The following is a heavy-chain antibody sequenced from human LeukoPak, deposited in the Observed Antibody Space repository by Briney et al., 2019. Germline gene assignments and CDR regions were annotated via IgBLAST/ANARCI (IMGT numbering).Heavy chain of an antibody. Sequence: SETLSLTCTVSGGSISSYYWSWIRQPPGKGLEWIGYIYTSGSTNYNPSLKSRVTISVDTSKNQFSLKLSSVTAADTAVYYCARDGSIGLEFDYWGQGTLVTVSS. CDR1: GGSISSYY. D-gene: IGHD1-1*01. CDR3: ARDGSIGLEFDY. J-gene: IGHJ4*02. V-gene: IGHV4-4*09. CDR2: IYTSGST.